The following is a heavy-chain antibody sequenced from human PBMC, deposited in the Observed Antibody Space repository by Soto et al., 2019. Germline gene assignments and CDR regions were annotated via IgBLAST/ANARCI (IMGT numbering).Heavy chain of an antibody. Sequence: QVQLQESGPGLVKPSETLSLTCTVSGGSISSHYWSWIRQPPGKGLEWIGYIYYSGSTNYNPSLKRRVTISVDRSKNQFSLKLSSVTAADTAVYYCARRYGGNFVYWGQGTLVTVSS. CDR2: IYYSGST. CDR3: ARRYGGNFVY. V-gene: IGHV4-59*11. CDR1: GGSISSHY. J-gene: IGHJ4*02. D-gene: IGHD1-26*01.